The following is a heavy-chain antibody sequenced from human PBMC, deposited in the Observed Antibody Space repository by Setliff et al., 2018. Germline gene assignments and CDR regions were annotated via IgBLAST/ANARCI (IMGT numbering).Heavy chain of an antibody. CDR1: GAPLSSLG. J-gene: IGHJ6*03. D-gene: IGHD2-2*01. CDR2: IVPMFGTT. V-gene: IGHV1-69*05. CDR3: ARADDCSRTSCYWGYYHMDV. Sequence: SVKVSCKASGAPLSSLGISWVRQAPGQGLDWMGGIVPMFGTTKYAQNFQGRVTITTDESTGTAYMELSSLRSEDSAVYYCARADDCSRTSCYWGYYHMDVWGKGTTVTVSS.